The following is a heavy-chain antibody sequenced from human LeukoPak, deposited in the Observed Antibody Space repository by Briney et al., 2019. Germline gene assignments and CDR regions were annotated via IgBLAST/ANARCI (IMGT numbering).Heavy chain of an antibody. CDR1: GFTFSASA. CDR2: IKSKANNYAT. Sequence: PGGSLRLSCAASGFTFSASAIHWVRLASGKRLEWVGRIKSKANNYATAYTASVKGRFTISRDDSKNTAYLRMNSLKTGDTAVYYCTRLSEQPLQYYFDFWGQGSLVAVSS. J-gene: IGHJ4*02. D-gene: IGHD2-15*01. CDR3: TRLSEQPLQYYFDF. V-gene: IGHV3-73*01.